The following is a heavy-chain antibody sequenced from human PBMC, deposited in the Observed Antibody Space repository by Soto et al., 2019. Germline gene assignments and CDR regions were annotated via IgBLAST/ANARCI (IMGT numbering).Heavy chain of an antibody. Sequence: EVQLVESGGGLVQPGGSLRPSCAASGFTVSSNYMSWVRQAPGKGLEWVSVIYSGGSTYYADSVKGRFTISRHNSKNTLYLQMNSLRAEDTAVYYCAREVGHGWFDPWGQGTLVTVSS. CDR1: GFTVSSNY. J-gene: IGHJ5*02. V-gene: IGHV3-53*04. CDR3: AREVGHGWFDP. CDR2: IYSGGST.